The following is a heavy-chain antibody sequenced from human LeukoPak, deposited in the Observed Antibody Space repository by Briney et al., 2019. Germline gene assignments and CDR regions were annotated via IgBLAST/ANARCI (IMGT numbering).Heavy chain of an antibody. CDR1: GFTFSDYY. Sequence: GGSLRLSCAASGFTFSDYYMSWIRQAPGKGLEWVSYISSSGSTIYYADSVKGRFTISRDNAKNSLYLQINSLRAEDTAVYYCARAAAAGTLDAFDIWGQGTMVTVSS. D-gene: IGHD6-13*01. CDR3: ARAAAAGTLDAFDI. V-gene: IGHV3-11*04. J-gene: IGHJ3*02. CDR2: ISSSGSTI.